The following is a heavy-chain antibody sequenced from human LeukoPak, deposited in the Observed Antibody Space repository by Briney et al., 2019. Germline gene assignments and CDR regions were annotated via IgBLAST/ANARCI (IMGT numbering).Heavy chain of an antibody. CDR2: IYHSGST. J-gene: IGHJ2*01. Sequence: SETLSLTCTVSGYSISSGYYWGWIRQPPGKGLEWIGSIYHSGSTYYNPSFKSRVTISVDTSKNQFSLKLSSVTAADTAVYYCARDHRGDYYDSSGYYRFDLWGRGTLVTVSS. CDR1: GYSISSGYY. V-gene: IGHV4-38-2*02. CDR3: ARDHRGDYYDSSGYYRFDL. D-gene: IGHD3-22*01.